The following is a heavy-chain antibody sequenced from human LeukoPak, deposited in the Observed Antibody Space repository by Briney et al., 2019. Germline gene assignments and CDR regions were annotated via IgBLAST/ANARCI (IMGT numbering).Heavy chain of an antibody. Sequence: GGSLRLSCAASRFTFSSYAMNWVRQAPGKGLEWVSSISSSSSYIYYADSVKGRFTISRDNAKNSLYLQMNSLRAEDTAVYYCARDYDFWSGYPSYFDYWGQGTLVTVSS. CDR2: ISSSSSYI. D-gene: IGHD3-3*01. V-gene: IGHV3-21*01. CDR3: ARDYDFWSGYPSYFDY. CDR1: RFTFSSYA. J-gene: IGHJ4*02.